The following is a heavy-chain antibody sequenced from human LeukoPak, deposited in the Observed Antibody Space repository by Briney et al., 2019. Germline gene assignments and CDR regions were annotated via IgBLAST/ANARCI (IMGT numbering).Heavy chain of an antibody. D-gene: IGHD4-23*01. CDR1: ENTYTNYY. CDR2: INPNGDRT. J-gene: IGHJ3*01. V-gene: IGHV1-46*01. Sequence: ASVKVSCKASENTYTNYYMHWVRQAPGQGLEWLGLINPNGDRTAYAPSFQGRVTMTRDTSTTTVYLELSSLRSEDAAVYYCARDMSTRVTPISYAFDVWGQGTLVTVSS. CDR3: ARDMSTRVTPISYAFDV.